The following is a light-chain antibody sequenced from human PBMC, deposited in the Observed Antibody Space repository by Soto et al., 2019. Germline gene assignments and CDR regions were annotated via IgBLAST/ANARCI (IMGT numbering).Light chain of an antibody. CDR3: CSYVGSYTSYV. J-gene: IGLJ1*01. CDR1: SSDVGGYNF. CDR2: DVT. V-gene: IGLV2-11*01. Sequence: QSALTQPRSVSGSPGQSVTISCTGTSSDVGGYNFVSWYQQHPGKAPKFMIYDVTKRPSGFPDRFSGSKSGNTASLTISGLQAEDEVDYYCCSYVGSYTSYVFGTGTKLTVL.